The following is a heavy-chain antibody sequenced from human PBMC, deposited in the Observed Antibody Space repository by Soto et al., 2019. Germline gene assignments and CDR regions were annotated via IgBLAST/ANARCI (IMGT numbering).Heavy chain of an antibody. V-gene: IGHV3-23*01. CDR3: AGEIGYCSSTSCLNWFDP. D-gene: IGHD2-2*01. J-gene: IGHJ5*02. Sequence: PGGSMRLACAASGFTFSSYAMSWVRQATGKGLEWVSAISGSGGSTYYADSVKGRFTISRDNSKNTLYLQMNSLRAEDTAVYYCAGEIGYCSSTSCLNWFDPWGQGTLVTVSS. CDR2: ISGSGGST. CDR1: GFTFSSYA.